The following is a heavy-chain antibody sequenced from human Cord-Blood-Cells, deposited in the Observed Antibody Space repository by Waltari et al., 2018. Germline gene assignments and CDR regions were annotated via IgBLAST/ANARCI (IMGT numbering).Heavy chain of an antibody. J-gene: IGHJ5*02. D-gene: IGHD2-15*01. CDR2: SNHSGST. V-gene: IGHV4-34*01. CDR3: ARGNCSGGSCSNWFDP. CDR1: GGSFSGYY. Sequence: QVQLQQWGAGLLKPSETLSLTCAVYGGSFSGYYWSWIRQPPGKGLEWIGESNHSGSTNYNPSLKSRVTISVDTSKNQVSLKLSSVTAADTAVYYCARGNCSGGSCSNWFDPWGQGTLVTVSS.